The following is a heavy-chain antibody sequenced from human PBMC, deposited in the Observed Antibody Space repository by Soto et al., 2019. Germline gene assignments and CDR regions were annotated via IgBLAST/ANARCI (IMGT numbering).Heavy chain of an antibody. CDR3: ATDALAYYNFWS. CDR1: GLTFSSYA. Sequence: GGSLRLSCAASGLTFSSYAMSWVRQAPGKGLEWVSHISNSGRSTKYADSVKGRFTISRDKPKNTLYLQMNSLRAEDTAIYYCATDALAYYNFWSWGQGTLVTVSS. J-gene: IGHJ4*02. D-gene: IGHD3-3*01. V-gene: IGHV3-23*01. CDR2: ISNSGRST.